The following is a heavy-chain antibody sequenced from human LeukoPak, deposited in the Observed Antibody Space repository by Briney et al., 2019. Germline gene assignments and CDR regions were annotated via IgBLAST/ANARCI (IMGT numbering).Heavy chain of an antibody. D-gene: IGHD2-2*01. V-gene: IGHV3-23*01. CDR1: GFTFTNHA. J-gene: IGHJ4*02. CDR2: ISGSDRMT. Sequence: GGSLRLSCAASGFTFTNHAMTWVRQAPGRGLECVSGISGSDRMTFYSDSVKGRFTISRDNSQNTVYLQMTSLRLDDSAVYYCAKGLSTSYYSDFDSWGQGTLVTVSS. CDR3: AKGLSTSYYSDFDS.